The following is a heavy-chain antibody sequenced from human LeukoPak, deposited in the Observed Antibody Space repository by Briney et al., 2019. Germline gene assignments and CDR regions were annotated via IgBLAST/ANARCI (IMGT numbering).Heavy chain of an antibody. CDR2: ISSSSIYK. Sequence: GGSLRLSCAASGFTFSSYSMNWVRQAPGKGLEWVSSISSSSIYKYYADSVKGRFTISRDNAKNSLYLQMNSLRAEDTAVYYCSGGSQFVDSWGQGTLVTVSS. J-gene: IGHJ4*02. D-gene: IGHD3-16*01. CDR3: SGGSQFVDS. V-gene: IGHV3-21*01. CDR1: GFTFSSYS.